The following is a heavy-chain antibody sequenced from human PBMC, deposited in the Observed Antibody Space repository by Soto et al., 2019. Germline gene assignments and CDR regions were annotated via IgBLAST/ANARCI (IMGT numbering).Heavy chain of an antibody. CDR3: ARRYGTTFDY. CDR1: GGSISSYY. D-gene: IGHD1-1*01. Sequence: PSETLSLTCTVSGGSISSYYWSWIRQPPGKGLEWIGYIYYSGSTNYNPSLKSRVTISVDTSKNQFSLKLSSVTAADTAVYYCARRYGTTFDYWGQGTLDIGAS. J-gene: IGHJ4*02. V-gene: IGHV4-59*08. CDR2: IYYSGST.